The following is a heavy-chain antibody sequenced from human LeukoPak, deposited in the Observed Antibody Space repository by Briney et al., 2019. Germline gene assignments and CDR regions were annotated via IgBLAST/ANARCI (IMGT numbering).Heavy chain of an antibody. V-gene: IGHV3-30-3*01. CDR1: GFTFGSYA. D-gene: IGHD1-26*01. Sequence: GRSLRLSCAASGFTFGSYAMHWVRQAPGKGLEWVAVISYDGSNKYYADSVKGRFTISRDNSKNTLYLQMNSLRAEDTAVYYCAREARLEELRTGDAFDIWGQGTMVTVSS. CDR2: ISYDGSNK. CDR3: AREARLEELRTGDAFDI. J-gene: IGHJ3*02.